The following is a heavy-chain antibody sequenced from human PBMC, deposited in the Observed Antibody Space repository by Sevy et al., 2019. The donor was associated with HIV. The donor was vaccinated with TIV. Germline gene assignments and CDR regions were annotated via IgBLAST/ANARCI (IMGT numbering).Heavy chain of an antibody. V-gene: IGHV3-15*01. D-gene: IGHD3-9*01. J-gene: IGHJ4*02. Sequence: GGSLRLSCAASGFTFSSAWMSWVRQAPGKGLEWVGRIQSKTDGGTTDYAASVKGRFTISSDDSVNTLYLQMNSLTTDDTAVYYCTTDTSTGYFDWLLDFDYWGQGTLVTVSS. CDR2: IQSKTDGGTT. CDR3: TTDTSTGYFDWLLDFDY. CDR1: GFTFSSAW.